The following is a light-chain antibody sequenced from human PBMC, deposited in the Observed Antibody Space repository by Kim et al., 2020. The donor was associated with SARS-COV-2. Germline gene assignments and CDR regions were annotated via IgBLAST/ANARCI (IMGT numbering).Light chain of an antibody. Sequence: ASGGDRVTITCRASQSISSYLNWYQQKPGKAPKLLIYAASSLQSGVPSRFSGSGSGTDFTLTISSLQPEDFATYDCQQSYSTPLTFGGGTKVDIK. CDR2: AAS. V-gene: IGKV1-39*01. J-gene: IGKJ4*01. CDR3: QQSYSTPLT. CDR1: QSISSY.